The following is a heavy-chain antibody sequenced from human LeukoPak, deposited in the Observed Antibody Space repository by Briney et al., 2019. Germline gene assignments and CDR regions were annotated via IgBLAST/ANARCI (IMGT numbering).Heavy chain of an antibody. V-gene: IGHV6-1*01. CDR1: GDSVSSNSAA. CDR3: ARSKIRQTAKGPFDY. CDR2: TYYRSKWYN. J-gene: IGHJ4*02. Sequence: SQTLSLTCAISGDSVSSNSAAWNWIRQSPSRGLEWLGRTYYRSKWYNDYAVSVKSRITINPDTSKNQFSLRLNSVTPEDTAVYYCARSKIRQTAKGPFDYWGQGTLVTVSS.